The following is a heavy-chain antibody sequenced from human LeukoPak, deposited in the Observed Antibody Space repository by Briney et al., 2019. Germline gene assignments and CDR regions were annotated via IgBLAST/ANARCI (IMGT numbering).Heavy chain of an antibody. CDR3: ARDVTVAAYYFDY. CDR2: IDPSGGST. V-gene: IGHV1-46*01. D-gene: IGHD6-25*01. CDR1: GYTFTSYS. J-gene: IGHJ4*01. Sequence: ASVKVSCKTSGYTFTSYSMHWVRQAPGQGLEWMGIIDPSGGSTSYAQKFQGRVSMTRDTSTSTVYMQLSSLRSDDTALYYCARDVTVAAYYFDYWGQEPWSPSPQ.